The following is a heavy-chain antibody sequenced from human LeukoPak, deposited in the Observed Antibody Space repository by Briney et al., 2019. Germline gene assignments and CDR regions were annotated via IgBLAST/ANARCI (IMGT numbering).Heavy chain of an antibody. D-gene: IGHD3-10*01. CDR2: FYYSGST. J-gene: IGHJ4*02. CDR1: AGSISSSTYY. V-gene: IGHV4-39*01. CDR3: ARHPLKWFGELAYYFNY. Sequence: SETLSLTCTVSAGSISSSTYYWGWIRQPPGKGLEWIGRFYYSGSTSYNPSLKSRVTIFEDPSMHHFCRRLCSGTRPEPAVYCCARHPLKWFGELAYYFNYGGQGTLVSLSS.